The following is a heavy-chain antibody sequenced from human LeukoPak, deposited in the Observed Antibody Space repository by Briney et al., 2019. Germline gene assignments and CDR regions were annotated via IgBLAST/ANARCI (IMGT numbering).Heavy chain of an antibody. D-gene: IGHD3-10*01. Sequence: PSETLSLTCTVSGGSISSSSYYWGWTRQPPGKGLEWIGSIYYSGSTYYNPSLKSRVTISVDTSKNQFSLKLSSVTAADTAVYYCARDGDGSGSYYDGTLDIWGQGTMVTVYS. V-gene: IGHV4-39*07. CDR1: GGSISSSSYY. J-gene: IGHJ3*02. CDR2: IYYSGST. CDR3: ARDGDGSGSYYDGTLDI.